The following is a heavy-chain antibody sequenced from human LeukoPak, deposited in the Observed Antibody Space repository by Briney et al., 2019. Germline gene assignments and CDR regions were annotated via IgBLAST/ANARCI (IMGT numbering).Heavy chain of an antibody. D-gene: IGHD3-3*01. V-gene: IGHV3-20*01. J-gene: IGHJ6*03. CDR3: ARAARITIFGVVEDYYYMDV. Sequence: GGSLRLSCAASGFTFDDYGMSWVRQAPGKGLEWVSGINWNGGSTGYADSVKGRFTISRDNAKNSLYLQMNSLGAEDTALYHCARAARITIFGVVEDYYYMDVWGKGTTVTVSS. CDR2: INWNGGST. CDR1: GFTFDDYG.